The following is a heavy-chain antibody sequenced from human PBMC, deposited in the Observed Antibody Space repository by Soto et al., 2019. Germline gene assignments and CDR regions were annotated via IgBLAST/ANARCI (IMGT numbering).Heavy chain of an antibody. CDR2: FDPEDGET. CDR3: AKALGNDYGDKEEDNY. D-gene: IGHD4-17*01. V-gene: IGHV1-24*01. CDR1: GYTLTELS. J-gene: IGHJ4*02. Sequence: ASVKVSCKVSGYTLTELSMHWVRQAPGKGLEWMGGFDPEDGETIYAQKFQGRVTMTEDTSTDTAYMELSSLRSEDTAVYYCAKALGNDYGDKEEDNYWGQGTLVTVSS.